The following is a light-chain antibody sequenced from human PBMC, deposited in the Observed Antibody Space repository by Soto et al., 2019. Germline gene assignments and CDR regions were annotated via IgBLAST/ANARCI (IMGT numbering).Light chain of an antibody. Sequence: EIVMTQSPAALSVSPGERATLSCRASQSVSSNLAWYQQKPGQAPRLLIYGASTRATGIPVRFSGSGSGTGFTLTISSLQSEDFAVYYCRQYNNWPSFTFGPGTKVDIK. J-gene: IGKJ3*01. CDR3: RQYNNWPSFT. V-gene: IGKV3-15*01. CDR2: GAS. CDR1: QSVSSN.